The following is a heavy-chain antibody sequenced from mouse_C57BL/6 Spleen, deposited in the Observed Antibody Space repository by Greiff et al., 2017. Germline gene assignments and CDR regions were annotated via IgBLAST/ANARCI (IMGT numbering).Heavy chain of an antibody. CDR1: GFTFTDYY. CDR2: IRNKANGYTT. CDR3: ARYSYYGSSYVDYAMDY. J-gene: IGHJ4*01. Sequence: EVQLVESGGGLVQPGGSLSLSCAASGFTFTDYYMSWVRQPPGKALEWLGFIRNKANGYTTEYSASVKGRFTISRDNSQSILYLQMNALRAEDSATYYCARYSYYGSSYVDYAMDYWGQGTSVTVSS. D-gene: IGHD1-1*01. V-gene: IGHV7-3*01.